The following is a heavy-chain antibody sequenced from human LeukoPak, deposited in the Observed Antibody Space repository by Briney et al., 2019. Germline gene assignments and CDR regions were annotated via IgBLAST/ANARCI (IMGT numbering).Heavy chain of an antibody. V-gene: IGHV3-23*01. CDR3: AKTAGRIVVVITQYYFDY. CDR1: GFTFSDSW. CDR2: ISGGGGST. J-gene: IGHJ4*02. Sequence: PGGSRRLSCAASGFTFSDSWMSWVRQAPGKGLEWVSVISGGGGSTYYADSVKGRFTISRDNSKNTLYLQMNSLRAEDTAVYYCAKTAGRIVVVITQYYFDYWGQGTLVTVSS. D-gene: IGHD3-22*01.